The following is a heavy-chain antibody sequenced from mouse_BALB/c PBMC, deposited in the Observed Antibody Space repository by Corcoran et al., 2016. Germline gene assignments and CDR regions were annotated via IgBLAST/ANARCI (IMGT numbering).Heavy chain of an antibody. D-gene: IGHD1-1*01. J-gene: IGHJ3*01. CDR2: IGYDGTN. CDR1: GYSITSGFY. Sequence: DVQLQESGPGLVKPSQSLSLTCSVTGYSITSGFYWNWIRQFTGNKLEWMGYIGYDGTNNYNPSLKNRISITRDTSNNQFFLKLNSLTTEDTATYYCAREVYYGSSYCFAYWGQGTLVTVSA. V-gene: IGHV3-6*02. CDR3: AREVYYGSSYCFAY.